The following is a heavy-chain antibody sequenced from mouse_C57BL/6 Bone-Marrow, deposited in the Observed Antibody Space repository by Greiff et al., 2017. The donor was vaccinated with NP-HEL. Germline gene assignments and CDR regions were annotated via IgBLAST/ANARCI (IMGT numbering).Heavy chain of an antibody. J-gene: IGHJ3*01. Sequence: VKLQESGAELARPGASVKLSCKASGYTFTSYGISWVKQRTGQGLEWIGEIYPRSGNTYYNEKIKGKATLTADKSSSTAYMELRSLTSEDSAVYFCARVTTGGGFAYWGQGTLVTVSA. V-gene: IGHV1-81*01. D-gene: IGHD1-1*01. CDR1: GYTFTSYG. CDR3: ARVTTGGGFAY. CDR2: IYPRSGNT.